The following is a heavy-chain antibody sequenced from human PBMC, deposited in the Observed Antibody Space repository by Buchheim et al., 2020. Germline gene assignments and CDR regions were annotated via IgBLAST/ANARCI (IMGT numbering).Heavy chain of an antibody. CDR2: INSDGSST. Sequence: EVQLVESGGGLVQPGGSLRLSCAASGFTFSSYWMHWVRQAPGKGLVWVSRINSDGSSTSYADSGKGRLTISRENAKNTLYLQMNSLRAEDTAVYYCARGRFWTYYYYYYGMDVWGQGTT. J-gene: IGHJ6*02. D-gene: IGHD3/OR15-3a*01. CDR1: GFTFSSYW. V-gene: IGHV3-74*01. CDR3: ARGRFWTYYYYYYGMDV.